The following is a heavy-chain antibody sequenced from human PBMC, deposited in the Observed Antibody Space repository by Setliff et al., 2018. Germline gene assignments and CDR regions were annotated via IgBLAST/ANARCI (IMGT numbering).Heavy chain of an antibody. D-gene: IGHD3-10*01. J-gene: IGHJ6*03. CDR3: ARDRATVIRGVTSFFYYYMDV. CDR1: GGSIGPHY. V-gene: IGHV4-59*11. CDR2: IFYSDTA. Sequence: SETLSLTCTVSGGSIGPHYWSWIRQAPGKGLEWIGHIFYSDTAKYNPSLESRAAISVDSSKNQFSLKLSSVTAADTAVYYCARDRATVIRGVTSFFYYYMDVWGGGTTVTVSS.